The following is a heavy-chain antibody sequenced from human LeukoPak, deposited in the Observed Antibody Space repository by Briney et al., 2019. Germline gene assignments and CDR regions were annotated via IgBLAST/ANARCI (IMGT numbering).Heavy chain of an antibody. Sequence: PSETLSLTCTVSGGSITSYYWSWIRQPAGKGLEWIGRIYSSGRTNYNPSLKSRVTISVDKSKSQFSLKLSSVTAADTAVYYCARGGSSGPDYWGQGTLVTVSS. CDR3: ARGGSSGPDY. CDR1: GGSITSYY. D-gene: IGHD6-19*01. J-gene: IGHJ4*02. V-gene: IGHV4-4*07. CDR2: IYSSGRT.